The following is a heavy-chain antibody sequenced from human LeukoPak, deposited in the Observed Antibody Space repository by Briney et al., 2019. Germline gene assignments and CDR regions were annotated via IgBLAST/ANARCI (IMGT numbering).Heavy chain of an antibody. CDR2: IKSHTDGATI. V-gene: IGHV3-15*01. CDR1: GFTFTDAW. CDR3: ARDQYTIAALWGSQTDDAFDI. Sequence: GGSLRLSCAASGFTFTDAWMTWVRQRPGKGLEWVGRIKSHTDGATIDYAAPVKHRFTISRDDSRNTLDLQMNSLRAEDTAVYYCARDQYTIAALWGSQTDDAFDIWGQGTMVTVSS. J-gene: IGHJ3*02. D-gene: IGHD6-13*01.